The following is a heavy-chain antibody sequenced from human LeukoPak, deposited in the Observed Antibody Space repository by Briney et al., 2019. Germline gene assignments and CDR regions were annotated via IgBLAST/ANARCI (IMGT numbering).Heavy chain of an antibody. D-gene: IGHD3-22*01. CDR2: INPSGGST. CDR1: GYTFTSYY. V-gene: IGHV1-46*01. Sequence: ASPKVSCKASGYTFTSYYMHWVRQAPGQGLEWMGIINPSGGSTSYAQKFQGRVTMTGDTSTSTVYMELSSLRSEDTAVYYCARELPDYDSSGYYSIDYWGQGTLVTVSS. CDR3: ARELPDYDSSGYYSIDY. J-gene: IGHJ4*02.